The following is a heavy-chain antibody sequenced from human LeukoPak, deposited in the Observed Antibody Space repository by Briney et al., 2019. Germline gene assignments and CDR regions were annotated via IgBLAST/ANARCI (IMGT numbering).Heavy chain of an antibody. CDR1: GFTFSNHA. J-gene: IGHJ4*02. CDR3: AKDITGHNRGWYDY. D-gene: IGHD6-19*01. Sequence: GGSLRLSCAASGFTFSNHAMSWVRQAPGKGLECVPAISGSGGSTYYADSVKGRFTISRDNSKNTLYLQMNSLRVEDTAVYYCAKDITGHNRGWYDYWGQGTLVTVSS. V-gene: IGHV3-23*01. CDR2: ISGSGGST.